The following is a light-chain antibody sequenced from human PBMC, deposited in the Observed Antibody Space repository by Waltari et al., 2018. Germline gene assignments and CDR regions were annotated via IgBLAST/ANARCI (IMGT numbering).Light chain of an antibody. V-gene: IGLV2-8*01. J-gene: IGLJ2*01. CDR3: SSFAGSSQML. CDR2: EVS. Sequence: QSALTQPPSASGSPGQSVTISCTGTSSDVGGFDYVSWYQQHPGKVPRLMIYEVSKRPSGLPDRFSGSKSGHTASLTVSGLQVEDEADYYCSSFAGSSQMLFGGGTKLTVL. CDR1: SSDVGGFDY.